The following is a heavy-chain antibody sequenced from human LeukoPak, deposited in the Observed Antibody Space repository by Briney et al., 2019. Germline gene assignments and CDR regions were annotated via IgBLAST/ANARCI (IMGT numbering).Heavy chain of an antibody. D-gene: IGHD3-10*01. CDR1: GFTFNAHA. Sequence: GGSLRLSCAASGFTFNAHAIHWVRQAPGKGLEWVAVMSYDGNKKYYADSVKGRFTISRDNSKNTLYLQMNSLISEDTAVYYCARDGDTAIRGVNFDYWGQGTLVTVSS. CDR2: MSYDGNKK. J-gene: IGHJ4*02. CDR3: ARDGDTAIRGVNFDY. V-gene: IGHV3-30-3*01.